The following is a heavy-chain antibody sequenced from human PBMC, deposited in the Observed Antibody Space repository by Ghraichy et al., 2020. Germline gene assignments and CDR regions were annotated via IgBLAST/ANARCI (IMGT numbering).Heavy chain of an antibody. D-gene: IGHD6-19*01. V-gene: IGHV1-8*01. CDR3: ARGRASSSGWPVYYYYGMDV. Sequence: ASVKVSCKASGYTFTSYDINWVQQATGQGLEWMGWMNPNSGNTGYAQKFQGRVTMTRNTSISTAYMELSSLRSEDTAVYYCARGRASSSGWPVYYYYGMDVWGQGTTVTVSS. CDR2: MNPNSGNT. CDR1: GYTFTSYD. J-gene: IGHJ6*02.